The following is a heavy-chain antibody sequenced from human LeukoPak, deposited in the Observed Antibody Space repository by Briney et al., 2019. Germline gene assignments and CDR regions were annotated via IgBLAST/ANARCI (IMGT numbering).Heavy chain of an antibody. CDR3: AKPLSKQQLADFDY. D-gene: IGHD6-13*01. J-gene: IGHJ4*02. CDR2: ISGSGGST. Sequence: GGSLRLSCAASGFTFSSYAMSWVRQAPGKGLEWVSAISGSGGSTYYADSVKGRFTISRDNSKNTPYLQMNSLRAEDTAVYYCAKPLSKQQLADFDYWGQGTLVTVSS. V-gene: IGHV3-23*01. CDR1: GFTFSSYA.